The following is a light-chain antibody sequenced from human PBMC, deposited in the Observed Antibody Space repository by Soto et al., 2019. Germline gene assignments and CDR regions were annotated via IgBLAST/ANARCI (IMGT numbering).Light chain of an antibody. CDR1: LSVSSD. CDR2: RAF. V-gene: IGKV3-15*01. Sequence: EIVMTQSPATLSLSPGARATLSCRASLSVSSDLAWYRQKPGQAPRLLIYRAFTRATGIPARFSGSGFGTDFTLTISSLQSEDFAVYYCQQYNNWPLTFGGGTKVEIK. J-gene: IGKJ4*02. CDR3: QQYNNWPLT.